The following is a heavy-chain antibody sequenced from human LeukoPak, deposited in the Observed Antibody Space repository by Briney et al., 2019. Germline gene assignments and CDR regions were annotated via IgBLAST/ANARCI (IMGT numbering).Heavy chain of an antibody. D-gene: IGHD6-19*01. V-gene: IGHV1-2*02. J-gene: IGHJ3*01. CDR1: GYTFTGYY. Sequence: GASVKVSCKASGYTFTGYYMHWVRQAPGQGLEWMGWINPNSGGTNYAQKFQGRVTMTRDTSISTAYMELSRLRSDDTAVYYCARRWSVAGPWTDAFDFWGQGTTVTVSS. CDR3: ARRWSVAGPWTDAFDF. CDR2: INPNSGGT.